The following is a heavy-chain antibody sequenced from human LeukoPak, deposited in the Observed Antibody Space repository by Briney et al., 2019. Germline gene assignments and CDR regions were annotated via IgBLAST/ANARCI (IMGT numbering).Heavy chain of an antibody. CDR1: GGTFSSYT. V-gene: IGHV1-69*04. Sequence: SEKVSCKASGGTFSSYTISWVRQAPGQGLEWMGRIIPILGIANYAQKFQGRVTITADKSTSTAYMELSSLRSEDTAVYYCAREPYCSSTSCYTDWFDPWGQGTLVTVSS. CDR2: IIPILGIA. CDR3: AREPYCSSTSCYTDWFDP. J-gene: IGHJ5*02. D-gene: IGHD2-2*02.